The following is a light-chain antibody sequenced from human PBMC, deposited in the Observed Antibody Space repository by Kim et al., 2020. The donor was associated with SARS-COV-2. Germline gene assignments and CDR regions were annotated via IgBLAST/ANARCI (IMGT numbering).Light chain of an antibody. V-gene: IGLV3-1*01. Sequence: VSPGQTASITCSGVKLGDKYACWYQQKPGQSPVLVIYQDSKRPSGIPERFSGSISGNTATLTISGTQAMDEADYYCQAWDSSTAVFGGGTQLTVL. CDR2: QDS. J-gene: IGLJ3*02. CDR1: KLGDKY. CDR3: QAWDSSTAV.